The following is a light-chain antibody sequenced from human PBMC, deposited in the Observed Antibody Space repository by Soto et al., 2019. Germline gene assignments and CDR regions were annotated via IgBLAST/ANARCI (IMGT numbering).Light chain of an antibody. CDR1: QSISSY. V-gene: IGKV1-39*01. CDR2: AAS. Sequence: DIQMTQSPSSLSASIGDRVTITCRASQSISSYLSWYQQKPGKAPKLLIYAASILQGGVHSRFIGSRSGTYFTLTISSLHPEDLATYYCQQSYVTPPLTFGGGTKVEIK. CDR3: QQSYVTPPLT. J-gene: IGKJ4*01.